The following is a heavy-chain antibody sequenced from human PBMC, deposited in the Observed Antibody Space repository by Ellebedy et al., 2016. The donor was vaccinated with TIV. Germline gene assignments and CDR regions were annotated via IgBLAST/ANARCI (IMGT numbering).Heavy chain of an antibody. J-gene: IGHJ6*02. D-gene: IGHD4-17*01. Sequence: GESLKISCAASGFTFSSYWMHWVRQAPGKGLVWVSRINSDESSTSYADSVKGRFTISRDNAKNTLYLQMNSLRAEDTAVYYCAREWGKYGVHLDVWGQGTTVTVSS. CDR2: INSDESST. CDR1: GFTFSSYW. V-gene: IGHV3-74*01. CDR3: AREWGKYGVHLDV.